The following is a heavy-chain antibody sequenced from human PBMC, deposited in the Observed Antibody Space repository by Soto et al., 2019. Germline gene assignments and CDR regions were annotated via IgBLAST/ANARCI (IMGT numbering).Heavy chain of an antibody. Sequence: GESLKISCKGSGYSFTSYWISWVRQMPGKGLEWMGRIDPSDSYTNYSPSFQGHVTISADKSISTAYLQWSSLKASDTAMYYFASNWNYPTGFDPWGQGTLVTVSS. D-gene: IGHD1-7*01. CDR1: GYSFTSYW. CDR2: IDPSDSYT. V-gene: IGHV5-10-1*01. J-gene: IGHJ5*02. CDR3: ASNWNYPTGFDP.